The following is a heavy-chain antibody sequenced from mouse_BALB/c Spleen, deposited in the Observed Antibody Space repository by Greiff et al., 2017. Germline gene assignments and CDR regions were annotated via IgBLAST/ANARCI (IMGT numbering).Heavy chain of an antibody. V-gene: IGHV5-6*01. CDR3: ARDGNGFDY. Sequence: EVHLVESGGDLVKPGGSLKLSCAASGFTFSSYGMSWVRQTPDKRLEWVATISSGGSYTYYPDSVKGRFTISRDNAKNTLYLQMSSLKSEDTAMYYCARDGNGFDYWGQGTTLTVSS. D-gene: IGHD2-1*01. CDR1: GFTFSSYG. J-gene: IGHJ2*01. CDR2: ISSGGSYT.